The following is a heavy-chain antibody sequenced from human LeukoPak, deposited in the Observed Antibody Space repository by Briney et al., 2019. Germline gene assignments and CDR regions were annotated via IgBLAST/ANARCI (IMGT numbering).Heavy chain of an antibody. J-gene: IGHJ6*02. D-gene: IGHD3-9*01. V-gene: IGHV1-8*01. CDR1: GYTFTSYD. Sequence: ASVKVSCKASGYTFTSYDINWVRQATGQGLEWMGWMNPNSGNTGYAQKFQGRVTMTRNTSISTAYMELSSLRSEDTAVYYCASSTLRYFDWLLPAAYYYGMDVWGQGTTVTVSS. CDR3: ASSTLRYFDWLLPAAYYYGMDV. CDR2: MNPNSGNT.